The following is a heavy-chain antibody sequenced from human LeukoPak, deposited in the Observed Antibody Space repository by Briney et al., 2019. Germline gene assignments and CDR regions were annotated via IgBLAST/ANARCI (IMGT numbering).Heavy chain of an antibody. Sequence: PSETLSLTCTVSGGSLSRDSYYWGWIRQPPGKGLEWIGSIYYSGSTYYNPSLKSQLTISVDTSKNQFSLKLSSVTAADTAVYYCAVSSITMVRGVIITHYFDYWGQGTLVTVSS. V-gene: IGHV4-39*01. D-gene: IGHD3-10*01. J-gene: IGHJ4*02. CDR1: GGSLSRDSYY. CDR2: IYYSGST. CDR3: AVSSITMVRGVIITHYFDY.